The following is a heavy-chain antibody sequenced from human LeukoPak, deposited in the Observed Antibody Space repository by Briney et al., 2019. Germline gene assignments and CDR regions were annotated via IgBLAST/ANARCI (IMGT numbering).Heavy chain of an antibody. Sequence: SETLSLTCSLSGVSISSYYWSWIRLPPGKALEWIGNIYYTGATSYNPSLQSRVTMSVDAPRGQFSLNLGSVTAADTAVYYCARGFQWHPEPNAFDIWGHGTMVTVSS. CDR1: GVSISSYY. CDR2: IYYTGAT. J-gene: IGHJ3*02. V-gene: IGHV4-59*01. D-gene: IGHD2-8*01. CDR3: ARGFQWHPEPNAFDI.